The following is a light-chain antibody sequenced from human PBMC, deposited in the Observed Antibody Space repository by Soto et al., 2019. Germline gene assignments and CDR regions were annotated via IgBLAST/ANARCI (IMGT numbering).Light chain of an antibody. V-gene: IGKV1-17*01. Sequence: DIQMTQSPSSLSASVGDRVTITCRASQGIRNDLGWYQQKPGMAPKRLTYSASTVQGGVPSRFSGSASGTEFTITIISLQPEDFATYYCRRHFMYQLTFGGGTKVEIK. CDR3: RRHFMYQLT. CDR2: SAS. J-gene: IGKJ4*01. CDR1: QGIRND.